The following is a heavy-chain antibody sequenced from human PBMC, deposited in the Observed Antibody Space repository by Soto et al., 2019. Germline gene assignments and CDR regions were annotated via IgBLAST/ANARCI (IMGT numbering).Heavy chain of an antibody. J-gene: IGHJ4*02. Sequence: EASVKVSCKASGGTFSSYAISWVRQAPGQGLEWMGGIIPIFGTANYAQKFQGRVTITADESTSTAYMELSSLRSEDTAVYYCAREEERYFDYWGQGTLVTVSS. CDR1: GGTFSSYA. V-gene: IGHV1-69*13. CDR3: AREEERYFDY. CDR2: IIPIFGTA.